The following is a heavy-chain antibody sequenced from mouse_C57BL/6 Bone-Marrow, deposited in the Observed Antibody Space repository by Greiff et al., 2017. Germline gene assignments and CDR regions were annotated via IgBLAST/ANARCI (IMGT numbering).Heavy chain of an antibody. Sequence: EVQLQQSGAELARPGASVKMSCKTSGYTFTSYWMHWVKQRPGQGLEWIGAIYPGNSDTSYNQKFKGKAKLTAVTSASTAYMELSSLTNEDSAVYYCTPGYGSSPGYYWGQGTTLTVSS. D-gene: IGHD1-1*01. V-gene: IGHV1-5*01. CDR2: IYPGNSDT. CDR3: TPGYGSSPGYY. J-gene: IGHJ2*01. CDR1: GYTFTSYW.